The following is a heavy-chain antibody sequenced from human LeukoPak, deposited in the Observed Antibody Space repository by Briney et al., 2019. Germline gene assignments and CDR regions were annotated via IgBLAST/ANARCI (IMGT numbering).Heavy chain of an antibody. J-gene: IGHJ4*02. CDR1: GFTFSSYG. CDR3: AKDHGYCSGGSCSGTDY. V-gene: IGHV3-23*01. CDR2: ISGSGGST. Sequence: GGSLRLSCAASGFTFSSYGMSWVRQAPGKGLEWVSVISGSGGSTYYADSVKGWFTISRDNSKNTLYLQMNSLRAEDTAVYYCAKDHGYCSGGSCSGTDYWGQGTLVTVSS. D-gene: IGHD2-15*01.